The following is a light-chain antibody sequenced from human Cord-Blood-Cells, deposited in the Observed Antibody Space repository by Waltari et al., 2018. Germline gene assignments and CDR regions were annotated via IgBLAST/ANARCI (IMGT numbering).Light chain of an antibody. CDR3: SSYTSSSTLV. V-gene: IGLV2-14*01. Sequence: QSALTQPASVSGSPGQSITISCTGTSSDAGGYNYVSWYQQHPGKAPKLMIYDVGKRPSGVSNRFSGSKSGNTASLTISGLQAEDEADYYCSSYTSSSTLVFGGGTKLTVL. CDR1: SSDAGGYNY. J-gene: IGLJ2*01. CDR2: DVG.